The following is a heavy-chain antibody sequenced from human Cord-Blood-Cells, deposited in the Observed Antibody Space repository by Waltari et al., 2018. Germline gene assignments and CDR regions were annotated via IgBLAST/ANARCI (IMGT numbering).Heavy chain of an antibody. CDR2: IYSGGST. D-gene: IGHD6-19*01. J-gene: IGHJ3*02. V-gene: IGHV3-53*04. CDR3: ASGAVADAFDI. Sequence: EVQLVESGGGLVQPGGSLRLSRAAPGFTGSRHYRSWVRQAPGKGLEWVSVIYSGGSTYYADSVKGRFTISRHNSKNTLYLQMNSLRAEDTAVYYCASGAVADAFDIWGQGTMVTVSS. CDR1: GFTGSRHY.